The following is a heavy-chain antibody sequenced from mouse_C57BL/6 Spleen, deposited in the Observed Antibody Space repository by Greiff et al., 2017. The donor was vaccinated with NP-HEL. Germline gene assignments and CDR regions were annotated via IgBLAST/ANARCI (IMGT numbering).Heavy chain of an antibody. V-gene: IGHV1-52*01. J-gene: IGHJ4*01. CDR1: GYTFTSYW. CDR2: IDPSDSET. CDR3: ARRGYYYSMDY. Sequence: QVQLQQPGAELVRPGSSVKLSCKASGYTFTSYWMHWVKQRPIQGLEWIGNIDPSDSETHYNQKFKDKATLTVDKSSSTAYMQISSLTSEDSAVYYCARRGYYYSMDYWGQGTSVTVSS.